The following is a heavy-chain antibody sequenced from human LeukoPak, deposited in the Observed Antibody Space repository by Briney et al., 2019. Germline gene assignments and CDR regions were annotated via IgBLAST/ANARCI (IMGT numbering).Heavy chain of an antibody. J-gene: IGHJ5*02. V-gene: IGHV4-39*01. CDR2: IYYSGST. D-gene: IGHD5-12*01. Sequence: SETLSLTCTVSGGSFRSSSYYWGWIRQTPGKGLEWIGCIYYSGSTYYNPSLKSRVTISVDTSENQFSLKLSSVTAADTAVYYCASGTRVATITGWFDPWGQGTLVTVSS. CDR3: ASGTRVATITGWFDP. CDR1: GGSFRSSSYY.